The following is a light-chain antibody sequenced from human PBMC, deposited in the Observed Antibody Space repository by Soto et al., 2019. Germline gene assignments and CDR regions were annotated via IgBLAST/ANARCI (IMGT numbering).Light chain of an antibody. J-gene: IGKJ4*01. CDR2: GAS. CDR3: QQYNNWPPLT. Sequence: EIVMTQSPATLSVSPGERATLSCRASQSVSSNLAWYQQKPGQAPRLLIYGASTRTTGTPARVSGSGSGTEFTLTISSLQSEDFAVYYCQQYNNWPPLTFGGGTKVEIK. CDR1: QSVSSN. V-gene: IGKV3-15*01.